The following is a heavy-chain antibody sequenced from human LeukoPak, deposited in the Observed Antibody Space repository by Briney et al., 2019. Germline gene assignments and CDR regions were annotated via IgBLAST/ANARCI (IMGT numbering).Heavy chain of an antibody. CDR1: GGSISNNIYY. Sequence: SETLSLTCTVSGGSISNNIYYWRWIRQPPGKGLEWIGEINHSGSTNYNPSLKSRVTISVDTSKNQFSLKLSSVTAADTAVYYCARGGIVVVVAATGWFDPWGQGTLVTVSS. D-gene: IGHD2-15*01. V-gene: IGHV4-39*07. CDR2: INHSGST. CDR3: ARGGIVVVVAATGWFDP. J-gene: IGHJ5*02.